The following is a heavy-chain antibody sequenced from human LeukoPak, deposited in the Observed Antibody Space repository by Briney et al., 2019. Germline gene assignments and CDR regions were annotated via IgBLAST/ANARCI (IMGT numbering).Heavy chain of an antibody. CDR3: ASISSTSALGY. J-gene: IGHJ4*02. CDR1: GFTFSSYA. CDR2: ISYDGSNK. V-gene: IGHV3-30*01. D-gene: IGHD2-2*01. Sequence: GGSLRLSCAASGFTFSSYAMHWVRQAPGKGLEWVAVISYDGSNKYYADSVKGRFTISRDNSKNTLYLQMNSLRAEDTAVYYCASISSTSALGYWGQGTLVTVSS.